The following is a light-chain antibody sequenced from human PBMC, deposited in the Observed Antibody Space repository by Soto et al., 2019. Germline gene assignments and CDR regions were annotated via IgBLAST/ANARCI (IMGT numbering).Light chain of an antibody. CDR3: QQRSNWLT. V-gene: IGKV3-11*01. Sequence: ETVLTQSPATLSLSPRERATLSCRASQSVSSYLAWYQQKPGQAPRLLIYDASNRATGIPARFSGSGSGTDSTLTISSLEPEDFAVYYCQQRSNWLTFGGGTKVDIK. CDR1: QSVSSY. J-gene: IGKJ4*01. CDR2: DAS.